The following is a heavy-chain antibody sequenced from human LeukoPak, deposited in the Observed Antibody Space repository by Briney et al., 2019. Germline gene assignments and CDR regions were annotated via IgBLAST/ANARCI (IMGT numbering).Heavy chain of an antibody. D-gene: IGHD2-21*02. CDR2: IYYSGST. Sequence: PSETLSLTCAVSGGSISSGGYSWSWIRQPPGKGLEWIGYIYYSGSTNYNPSPKSRVTISVDTSKNQFSLKLSSVTAADTAVYYCARDFLTPVTGEYYFDYWGQGTLVTVSS. CDR3: ARDFLTPVTGEYYFDY. V-gene: IGHV4-61*08. CDR1: GGSISSGGYS. J-gene: IGHJ4*02.